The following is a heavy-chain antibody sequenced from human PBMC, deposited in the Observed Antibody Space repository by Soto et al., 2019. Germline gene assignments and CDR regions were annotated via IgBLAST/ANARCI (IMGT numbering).Heavy chain of an antibody. CDR3: ARVEVVVVPAAISSRYYYYYGMDV. J-gene: IGHJ6*02. Sequence: GGSLRLSCAASGFIFSSYAMSWVRQAPGKGLEWVSAFSGTTSSTYYAASVKGRFTISRDNSKNTLYLQMNSLRAEDTAVYYCARVEVVVVPAAISSRYYYYYGMDVWGQGTTVTVSS. CDR1: GFIFSSYA. CDR2: FSGTTSST. D-gene: IGHD2-2*02. V-gene: IGHV3-23*01.